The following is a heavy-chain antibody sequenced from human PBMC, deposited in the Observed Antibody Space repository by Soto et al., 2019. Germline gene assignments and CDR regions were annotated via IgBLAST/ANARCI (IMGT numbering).Heavy chain of an antibody. Sequence: EVQLVESGGGLVQPGGSLRLSCAASGFTVSSNYMSWVRQAPGKGLEWVSVIYSGGSTYYADSVKGRFTISRDNSKNTLYLQMNSLSAEDTAVYYCARGPAPMPLDYWGQGTLVTVSS. V-gene: IGHV3-66*01. J-gene: IGHJ4*02. CDR1: GFTVSSNY. CDR2: IYSGGST. D-gene: IGHD2-2*01. CDR3: ARGPAPMPLDY.